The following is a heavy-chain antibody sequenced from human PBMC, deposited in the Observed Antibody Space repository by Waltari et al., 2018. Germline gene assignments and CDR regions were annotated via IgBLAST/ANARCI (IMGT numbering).Heavy chain of an antibody. Sequence: QVQLVQSGAEVKKPGASVKVSCKASGYTFTSYAMHWVRQAPGQRLEWMGWINAGNGNTKYSQKFQGRGTITRDTSASTAYMELSSLRSEDTAVYYWARAQGVHDFDYWGQGTLVTVSS. D-gene: IGHD3-10*01. J-gene: IGHJ4*02. V-gene: IGHV1-3*01. CDR3: ARAQGVHDFDY. CDR1: GYTFTSYA. CDR2: INAGNGNT.